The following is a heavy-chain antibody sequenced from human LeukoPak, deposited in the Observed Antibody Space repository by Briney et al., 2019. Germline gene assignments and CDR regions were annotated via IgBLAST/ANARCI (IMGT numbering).Heavy chain of an antibody. CDR3: CIAVSFDP. D-gene: IGHD6-19*01. J-gene: IGHJ5*02. CDR1: GFTFSSYG. CDR2: ISYDGSNK. Sequence: GRSLRLSCAASGFTFSSYGMHWVRQAPGKGLEWVAVISYDGSNKYYADSVKGRFTISRDNSKNTLYLQMNSLRAEDTAMYYCCIAVSFDPWGQGTLVTVSS. V-gene: IGHV3-30*03.